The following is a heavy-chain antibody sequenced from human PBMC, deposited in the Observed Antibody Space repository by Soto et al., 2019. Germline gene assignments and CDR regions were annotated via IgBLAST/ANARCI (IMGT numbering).Heavy chain of an antibody. CDR3: ALALGPTTGLDY. D-gene: IGHD1-26*01. CDR2: IYNSETT. V-gene: IGHV4-31*04. Sequence: QVRLQESGPGLVKPSQTLSQTCTVSGASITSGHYYWTWIRQLPAKGLEWIGSIYNSETTHYNPSLTSRLTISIDTSANQFSLKLSSVTAADTAIYYCALALGPTTGLDYWGQGTLITVSA. J-gene: IGHJ4*02. CDR1: GASITSGHYY.